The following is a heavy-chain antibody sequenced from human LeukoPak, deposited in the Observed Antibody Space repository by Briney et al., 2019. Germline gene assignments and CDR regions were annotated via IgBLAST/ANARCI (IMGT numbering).Heavy chain of an antibody. CDR1: GYTLTELS. CDR3: ATFEFRGLSSGPRGNDAFDI. CDR2: FDPEDGET. Sequence: GASVKVSCKVSGYTLTELSMHWVRQAPGKGLEWMGGFDPEDGETIYAQKFQGRVTMTEDTSTDTAYMELSSLRSEDTAVYYCATFEFRGLSSGPRGNDAFDIWGQGTMVTVSS. D-gene: IGHD5-12*01. J-gene: IGHJ3*02. V-gene: IGHV1-24*01.